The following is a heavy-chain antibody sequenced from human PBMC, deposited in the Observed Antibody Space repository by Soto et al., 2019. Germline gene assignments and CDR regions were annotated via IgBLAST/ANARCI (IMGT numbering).Heavy chain of an antibody. V-gene: IGHV4-31*03. J-gene: IGHJ4*02. CDR2: RYYSEST. CDR3: ARTKCSGGSCYSWSLDY. D-gene: IGHD2-15*01. Sequence: SETLSITCTFSGFSITTGFDYWSWIRQLPGKGLEWIGHRYYSESTYYNPSLKSRVSISLDTSKNQFSLKLSFVTAADTAMYYCARTKCSGGSCYSWSLDYWGQGTTVNVS. CDR1: GFSITTGFDY.